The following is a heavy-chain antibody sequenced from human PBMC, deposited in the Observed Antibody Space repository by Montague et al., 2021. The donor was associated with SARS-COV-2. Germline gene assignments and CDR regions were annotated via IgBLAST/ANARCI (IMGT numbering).Heavy chain of an antibody. V-gene: IGHV3-7*03. CDR1: GFSFSSYW. CDR2: IRQDGSEK. D-gene: IGHD3-16*01. CDR3: ARKTGGGY. J-gene: IGHJ4*02. Sequence: SLRLSFSASGFSFSSYWMSWVRQAPGKGLEWVANIRQDGSEKYYVDSVKGRFTISRDNAKNSLYLQMNSLRAEDTTVYYCARKTGGGYWGQGTLVTVSS.